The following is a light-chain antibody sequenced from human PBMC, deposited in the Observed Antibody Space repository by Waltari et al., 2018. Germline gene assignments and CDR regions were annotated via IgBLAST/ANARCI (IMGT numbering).Light chain of an antibody. CDR2: KAS. J-gene: IGKJ2*01. CDR1: HRINIW. V-gene: IGKV1-5*01. Sequence: IQVIQSPSTLSASVGDTVTISCRVSHRINIWLAWYQQKPGKAPKILIKKASTLEDGVQSRFSGSGSGTEFTLTIKSIQPDDFGTYFCQQFDTDVTFGQGTKVEI. CDR3: QQFDTDVT.